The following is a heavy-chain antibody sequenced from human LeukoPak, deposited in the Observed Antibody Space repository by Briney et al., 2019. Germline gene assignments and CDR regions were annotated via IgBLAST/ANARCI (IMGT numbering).Heavy chain of an antibody. Sequence: GASVKVSCKASGYTFTGYYMHWVRQAPGQGLGWMGWINPNSGGTNYAQKFQGRVTMTRDTSISTAYMELSRLRSDDTAVYYCARSYTYYYDSSGYYWYWDYWGQGTLVTVSS. CDR3: ARSYTYYYDSSGYYWYWDY. CDR2: INPNSGGT. V-gene: IGHV1-2*02. D-gene: IGHD3-22*01. CDR1: GYTFTGYY. J-gene: IGHJ4*02.